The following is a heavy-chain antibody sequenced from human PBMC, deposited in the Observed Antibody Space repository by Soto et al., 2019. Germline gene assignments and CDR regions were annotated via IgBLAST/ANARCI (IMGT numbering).Heavy chain of an antibody. CDR3: VWGQSYFDY. J-gene: IGHJ4*02. CDR1: GFPFTSYG. CDR2: ISYDGSDK. D-gene: IGHD7-27*01. V-gene: IGHV3-30*03. Sequence: QVQLVESGGGVVQPGRSLRLSCAGSGFPFTSYGMHWVREGPDKGLEWVAVISYDGSDKYYADSVKGRFTISRDNSKNMLYLQMNSLRPEDKALYYCVWGQSYFDYRGQGTLVIVSS.